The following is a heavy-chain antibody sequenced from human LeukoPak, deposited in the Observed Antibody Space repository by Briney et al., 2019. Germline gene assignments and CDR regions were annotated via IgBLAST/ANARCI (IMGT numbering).Heavy chain of an antibody. D-gene: IGHD3-10*01. CDR3: ARDGDTMVRGVPDAFDI. J-gene: IGHJ3*02. V-gene: IGHV3-21*01. CDR2: ISSSSSYI. Sequence: GGSLRLSCAASGFTFSSYSMNWFRQAPGKGLEWVSSISSSSSYIYYADSVKGRFTISRDNAKNSLYLQMNSLRAEDAAVYYCARDGDTMVRGVPDAFDIWGQGTMVTVSS. CDR1: GFTFSSYS.